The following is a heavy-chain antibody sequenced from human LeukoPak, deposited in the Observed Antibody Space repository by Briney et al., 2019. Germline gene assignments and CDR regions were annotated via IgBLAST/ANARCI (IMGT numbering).Heavy chain of an antibody. CDR1: GFTFGDYA. CDR3: TRDSYFDWLYSDAFDI. D-gene: IGHD3-9*01. V-gene: IGHV3-49*04. CDR2: IRSKAYGGTT. Sequence: GGSLRLSCTASGFTFGDYAMSWVRQAPGEGLEWVCFIRSKAYGGTTEYAASEQGRFTISRDDSKSIAYLQMNSLKTEDTAVYYCTRDSYFDWLYSDAFDIWGQGTMVTVSS. J-gene: IGHJ3*02.